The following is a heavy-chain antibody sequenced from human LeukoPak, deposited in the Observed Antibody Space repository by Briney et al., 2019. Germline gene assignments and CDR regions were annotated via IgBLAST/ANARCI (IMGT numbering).Heavy chain of an antibody. CDR2: IIPIFGTA. J-gene: IGHJ4*02. CDR1: GGTFSSYA. Sequence: ASVKVSCKASGGTFSSYAISWVRQAPGQGLEWMGRIIPIFGTANYAQKFQGRVTITTDESTSTAYMELSSLRSEDTAVYYCARGPYDSPLDWGQGTLVTVSS. V-gene: IGHV1-69*05. D-gene: IGHD3-22*01. CDR3: ARGPYDSPLD.